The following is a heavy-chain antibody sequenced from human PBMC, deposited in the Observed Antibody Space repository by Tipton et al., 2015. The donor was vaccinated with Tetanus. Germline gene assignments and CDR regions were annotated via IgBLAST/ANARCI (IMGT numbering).Heavy chain of an antibody. CDR3: ARGSDIVLMVYAYYFDY. CDR2: ISYDGSNK. D-gene: IGHD2-8*01. V-gene: IGHV3-30*03. J-gene: IGHJ4*02. Sequence: SLRLSCAASGFTFSSYGMHWVRQAPGKGLEWVAVISYDGSNKYYADSVKGRFTISRDNSKNTLYLQMNSLRAEDTAVYYCARGSDIVLMVYAYYFDYWGQGTLVTVSS. CDR1: GFTFSSYG.